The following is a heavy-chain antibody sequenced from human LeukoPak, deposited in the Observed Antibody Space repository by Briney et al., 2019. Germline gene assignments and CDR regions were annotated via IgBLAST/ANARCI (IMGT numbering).Heavy chain of an antibody. J-gene: IGHJ6*04. Sequence: GGSLRLSCAASGFTFSSYWMSWVRQAPGKGLEWVANIKEDGSEKYYVDSVKGRFTISRDNAKNSLYLQMNSLRAEDTAVYYCARDGARVLGIAARGVWGKGTTVTVSS. CDR1: GFTFSSYW. D-gene: IGHD6-6*01. CDR3: ARDGARVLGIAARGV. V-gene: IGHV3-7*01. CDR2: IKEDGSEK.